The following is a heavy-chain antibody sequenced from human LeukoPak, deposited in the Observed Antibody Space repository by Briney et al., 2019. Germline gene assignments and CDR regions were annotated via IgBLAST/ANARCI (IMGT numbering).Heavy chain of an antibody. CDR3: ARGPIRARPIFGVVRNWFDP. CDR1: GGSFSGYY. J-gene: IGHJ5*02. D-gene: IGHD3-3*01. Sequence: PSETLSLTCAVYGGSFSGYYWSWIRQPPGKGLEWIGEINHSGGTNYNPSLKSRVTISVDTSKNQFSLKLSSVTAADTAVYYCARGPIRARPIFGVVRNWFDPWGQGTLVTVSS. CDR2: INHSGGT. V-gene: IGHV4-34*01.